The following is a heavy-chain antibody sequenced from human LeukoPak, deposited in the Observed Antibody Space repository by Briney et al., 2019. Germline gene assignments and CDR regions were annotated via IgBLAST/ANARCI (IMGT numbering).Heavy chain of an antibody. D-gene: IGHD3-22*01. CDR3: ARHVVAVGFDY. CDR2: ITSSGSYI. CDR1: GFTFSSYS. Sequence: PGGSLRLSCAASGFTFSSYSMNWVRQAPGKGLEWVSSITSSGSYIYYADSVKGRFTISRDNAKNSLYLQMNSLRAEDTAVYYCARHVVAVGFDYWGQGTLVTVSS. J-gene: IGHJ4*02. V-gene: IGHV3-21*01.